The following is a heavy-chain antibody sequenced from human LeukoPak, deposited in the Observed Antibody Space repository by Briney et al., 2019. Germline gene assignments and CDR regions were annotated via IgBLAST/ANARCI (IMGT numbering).Heavy chain of an antibody. CDR3: AREEAAMVSFDP. Sequence: SETLSLTCTVSGGSISSSSYYWGWIRQPPGKGLEWIGSIYYSGSTYYNPSLKSRVTISVDTSKNQFSLKLSSVTAADTAVYYCAREEAAMVSFDPWGQGTLVTVSS. V-gene: IGHV4-39*07. CDR2: IYYSGST. D-gene: IGHD5-18*01. J-gene: IGHJ5*02. CDR1: GGSISSSSYY.